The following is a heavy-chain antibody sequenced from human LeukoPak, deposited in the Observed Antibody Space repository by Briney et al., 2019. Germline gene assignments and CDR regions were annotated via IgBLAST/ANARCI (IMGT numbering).Heavy chain of an antibody. CDR3: AKEGTPSGSYAYYYYYMDV. D-gene: IGHD1-26*01. CDR2: ISGSGGST. J-gene: IGHJ6*03. V-gene: IGHV3-23*01. CDR1: GFTFSSYA. Sequence: GGSLRLSCAASGFTFSSYAMSWVRQAPGKGLEWVSGISGSGGSTYYADSVKGRFTISRDNSRNTLYLQMNSLRAEDTAVYYCAKEGTPSGSYAYYYYYMDVWGKGTTVTVSS.